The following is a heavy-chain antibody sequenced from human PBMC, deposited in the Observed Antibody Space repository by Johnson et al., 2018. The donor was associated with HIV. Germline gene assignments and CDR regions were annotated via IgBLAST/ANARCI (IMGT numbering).Heavy chain of an antibody. Sequence: QVQLVESGGGLVQPGGSLRLSCGASGFTFSSYAMHWVRQAPGKGLEWVAVISYVGSNKYYADSVKGRFTISRDNSDNTLYLQMDSLTAEDTAVYYCARARMTTVTNDAFDIWGQGTMVTVSS. CDR2: ISYVGSNK. V-gene: IGHV3-30*04. D-gene: IGHD4-17*01. J-gene: IGHJ3*02. CDR1: GFTFSSYA. CDR3: ARARMTTVTNDAFDI.